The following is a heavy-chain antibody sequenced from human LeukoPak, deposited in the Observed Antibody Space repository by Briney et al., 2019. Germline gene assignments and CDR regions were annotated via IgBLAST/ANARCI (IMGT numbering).Heavy chain of an antibody. D-gene: IGHD3-3*01. V-gene: IGHV4-59*01. J-gene: IGHJ3*02. CDR2: VSYRGNT. CDR1: GGSISSYY. CDR3: ARDIGITVFGVVTHDALDI. Sequence: SETLSLTCTVSGGSISSYYWSWIRQPPGKGLEWIGYVSYRGNTDYNPSLKSRVTISVDTSKSQFFLKLTSLTAADTAMYYCARDIGITVFGVVTHDALDIWGQGTMVTVSS.